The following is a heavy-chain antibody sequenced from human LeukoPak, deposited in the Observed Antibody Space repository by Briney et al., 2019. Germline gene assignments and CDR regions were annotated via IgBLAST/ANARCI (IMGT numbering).Heavy chain of an antibody. D-gene: IGHD4-17*01. J-gene: IGHJ6*04. CDR3: ATDLRLRSSYYYYYGMDV. Sequence: ASVKVSCKVSGYTLTELSMHWVRQAPGKGREWMGGFDPEDGETIYAQKFQGRVTMTEDTSTDTAYMELSSLRSEDTAVYYCATDLRLRSSYYYYYGMDVWGKGTTVTVSS. CDR1: GYTLTELS. V-gene: IGHV1-24*01. CDR2: FDPEDGET.